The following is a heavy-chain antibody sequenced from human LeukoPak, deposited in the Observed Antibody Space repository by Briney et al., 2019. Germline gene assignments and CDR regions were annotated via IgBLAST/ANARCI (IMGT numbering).Heavy chain of an antibody. CDR2: ISYDGSNK. CDR3: AKDRSWGMNSAEY. Sequence: EGSLRLSCAASGFTFSSYGMHWVRQAPGKGLEWVAVISYDGSNKYYADSVKGRFTISRDNSKNTLYLQMNSLRPEDTAVYFCAKDRSWGMNSAEYWGQGTLVTVSS. V-gene: IGHV3-30*18. J-gene: IGHJ4*02. D-gene: IGHD7-27*01. CDR1: GFTFSSYG.